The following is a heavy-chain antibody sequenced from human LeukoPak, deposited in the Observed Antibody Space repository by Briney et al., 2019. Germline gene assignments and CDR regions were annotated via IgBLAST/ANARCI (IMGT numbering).Heavy chain of an antibody. D-gene: IGHD5-12*01. CDR2: FDPEDGET. Sequence: GASVKVSCKASGYTFTGYYMHWVRQAPGQGLEWMGGFDPEDGETIYAQKFQGRVTMTEDTSTDTAYMELSSLRSEDTAVYYCATETFPGYSGYGGFDPWGQGTLVTVSS. CDR1: GYTFTGYY. CDR3: ATETFPGYSGYGGFDP. V-gene: IGHV1-24*01. J-gene: IGHJ5*02.